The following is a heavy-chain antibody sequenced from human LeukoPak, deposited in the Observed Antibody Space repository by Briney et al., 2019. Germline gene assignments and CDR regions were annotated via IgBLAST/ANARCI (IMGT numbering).Heavy chain of an antibody. CDR1: GFTFSSYW. CDR3: ARDVLRSPPPNWFDP. D-gene: IGHD5/OR15-5a*01. Sequence: GGSLRLSCAASGFTFSSYWMSWVRQAPGKGLEWVANIKQDGSEKYYVDSVKGRFTISRDNAKNSLYLQMNSLRAEGTAVYYCARDVLRSPPPNWFDPWGQGTLVTVSS. CDR2: IKQDGSEK. V-gene: IGHV3-7*01. J-gene: IGHJ5*02.